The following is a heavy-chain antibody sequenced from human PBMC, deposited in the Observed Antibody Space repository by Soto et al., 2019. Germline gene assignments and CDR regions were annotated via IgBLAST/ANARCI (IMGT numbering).Heavy chain of an antibody. CDR1: GGSFSGYY. V-gene: IGHV4-34*01. CDR3: ARGESNRYYYGMDV. CDR2: INHSGST. Sequence: QVQLQQWGAGLLKPSETLSLTCAVYGGSFSGYYWSWIRQPPGKGLEWIGEINHSGSTNYNPSLKSRVTISVGTSKNQFSLKLSSVTAADTAVYYCARGESNRYYYGMDVWGQGTTVTVSS. D-gene: IGHD7-27*01. J-gene: IGHJ6*02.